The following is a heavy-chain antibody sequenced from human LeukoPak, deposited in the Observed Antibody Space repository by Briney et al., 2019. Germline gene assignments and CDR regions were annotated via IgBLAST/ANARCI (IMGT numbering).Heavy chain of an antibody. CDR3: ARVDTAMVDYYGMDV. V-gene: IGHV1-2*02. D-gene: IGHD5-18*01. J-gene: IGHJ6*02. CDR1: GYTFTGYY. CDR2: INPNSGGT. Sequence: GASVKVFCKASGYTFTGYYMHWVRQAPGQGLEWMGWINPNSGGTNYAQKFQGRVTMTRDTSISTAYMELSRLRSDDTAVYYCARVDTAMVDYYGMDVWGQGTTVTVSS.